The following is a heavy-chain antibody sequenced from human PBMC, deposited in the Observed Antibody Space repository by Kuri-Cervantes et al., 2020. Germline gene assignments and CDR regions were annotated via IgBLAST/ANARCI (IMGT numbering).Heavy chain of an antibody. D-gene: IGHD3-16*02. CDR2: INSDGSST. V-gene: IGHV3-74*01. Sequence: GGSLRLSCAASGFTFSSYWMHWVRQAPGKGLVWVSRINSDGSSTSYADSVKGRFTISRDNAKNTLYLQMNSLRVEDTAVYYCARVKGESSLFRAFDMWGQGTMVTVSS. CDR1: GFTFSSYW. J-gene: IGHJ3*02. CDR3: ARVKGESSLFRAFDM.